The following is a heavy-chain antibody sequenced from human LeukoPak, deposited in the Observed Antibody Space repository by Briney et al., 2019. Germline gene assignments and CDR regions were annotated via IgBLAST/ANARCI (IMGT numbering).Heavy chain of an antibody. J-gene: IGHJ4*02. Sequence: GGSLRLSCAASGFTFSSYGMHWVRQAPGKGLEWVAVIWYDGSNKYYADSVKGRFTISRDNSKNTLYLQMNSLRAEDTAVYYCAKDLCYYDSSGTIDYWGQGTLVTVSS. D-gene: IGHD3-22*01. V-gene: IGHV3-33*06. CDR3: AKDLCYYDSSGTIDY. CDR2: IWYDGSNK. CDR1: GFTFSSYG.